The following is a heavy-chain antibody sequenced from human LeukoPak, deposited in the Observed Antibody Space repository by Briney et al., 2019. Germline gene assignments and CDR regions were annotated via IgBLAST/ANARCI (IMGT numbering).Heavy chain of an antibody. J-gene: IGHJ3*02. CDR2: IYHSGST. CDR3: ARVRYFDWLLYGAFDI. D-gene: IGHD3-9*01. CDR1: GGSISSSNW. V-gene: IGHV4-4*02. Sequence: TSETLSLTCAVSGGSISSSNWWSWVRQPPGKGLEWIGEIYHSGSTNYNPSLKSRVTISVDKSKNQFSLKLSSVTAADTAVYYCARVRYFDWLLYGAFDIWGRGTMVTVSS.